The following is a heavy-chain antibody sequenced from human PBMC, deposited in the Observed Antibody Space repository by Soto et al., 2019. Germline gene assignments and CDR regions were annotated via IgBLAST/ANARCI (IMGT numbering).Heavy chain of an antibody. V-gene: IGHV1-24*01. CDR1: GYTLTELS. CDR3: ATAATVTRSIDWFDL. J-gene: IGHJ5*02. D-gene: IGHD4-17*01. Sequence: QVQLVQSGAEVKKPGASVKVSCKVSGYTLTELSMHWVRQAPGKGLEWMGGFDPEDGETIYAQKFQGRVTMTEDTSXXTAYMERSSLRSEDTAVYYCATAATVTRSIDWFDLWGQGTLVIVSS. CDR2: FDPEDGET.